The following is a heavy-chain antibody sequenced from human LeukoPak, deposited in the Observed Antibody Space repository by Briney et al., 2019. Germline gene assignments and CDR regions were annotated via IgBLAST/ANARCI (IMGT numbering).Heavy chain of an antibody. CDR2: VNSDGTGT. CDR1: GFTFSSYW. CDR3: IRTLIVATSPYMDV. D-gene: IGHD5-12*01. Sequence: PGGSLRLSCAASGFTFSSYWMHWVRHAPGKGLVWVSRVNSDGTGTTYADCVEGRFTISRDNAKNTVYLQMHSLRAEDTAIYYCIRTLIVATSPYMDVWGKGTTVTVSS. V-gene: IGHV3-74*01. J-gene: IGHJ6*03.